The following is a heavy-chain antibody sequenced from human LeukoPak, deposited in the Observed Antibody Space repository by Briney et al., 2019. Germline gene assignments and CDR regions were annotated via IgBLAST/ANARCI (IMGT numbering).Heavy chain of an antibody. Sequence: PGGSVTLFCAASGFTFSSYNMNWARHAPGKGLDGVSEISGSCGSTYYAVSMKGGFTISRDNAKNSPYLQMNSLRAEGTAVYYCAVRLDYWCQGILVTVSS. CDR1: GFTFSSYN. CDR3: AVRLDY. CDR2: ISGSCGST. V-gene: IGHV3-48*04. J-gene: IGHJ4*02. D-gene: IGHD3-16*02.